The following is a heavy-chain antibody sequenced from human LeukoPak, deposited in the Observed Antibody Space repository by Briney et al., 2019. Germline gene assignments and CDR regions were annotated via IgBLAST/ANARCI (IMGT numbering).Heavy chain of an antibody. D-gene: IGHD3-16*01. CDR2: ISAYNGNT. CDR3: ARDRGPMITFGGVISWFDP. CDR1: GYTFTSYG. V-gene: IGHV1-18*01. J-gene: IGHJ5*02. Sequence: GASVKVSCKASGYTFTSYGISWVRQAPGQGLEWMGWISAYNGNTNYAQKLQGRVTMTTDTSTSTAYMELRSLRSDDTAVYYCARDRGPMITFGGVISWFDPWGQGTLVTVSS.